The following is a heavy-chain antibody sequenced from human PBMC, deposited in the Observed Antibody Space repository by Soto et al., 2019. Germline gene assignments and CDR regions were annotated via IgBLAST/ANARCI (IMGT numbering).Heavy chain of an antibody. V-gene: IGHV3-21*01. J-gene: IGHJ4*02. CDR1: GFTFSSYS. CDR2: ISSSSSYI. D-gene: IGHD6-13*01. CDR3: ARFPSYSSSWYGNLFDY. Sequence: EVQLVESGGGLVKPGGSLRLSCAASGFTFSSYSMNWVRQAPGKGLEWVSSISSSSSYIYYADSVKGRFTISRDNAKNSLYLQMNSLRAEDTAVYYCARFPSYSSSWYGNLFDYWGQGTLVTVSS.